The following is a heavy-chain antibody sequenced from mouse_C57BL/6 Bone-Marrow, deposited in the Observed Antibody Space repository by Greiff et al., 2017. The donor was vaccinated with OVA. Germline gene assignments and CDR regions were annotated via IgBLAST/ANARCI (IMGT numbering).Heavy chain of an antibody. V-gene: IGHV3-6*01. D-gene: IGHD1-1*01. CDR3: ARNYGSSPDWYFDV. CDR2: ISYDGSN. Sequence: VQLQQSGPGLVKPSQSLSLTCSVTGYSITSGYYWHWIRQFPGNKLEWMGYISYDGSNNYNPSLKNRISITRDTSKNQFFLKLNSVTTEDTATYYCARNYGSSPDWYFDVWGTGTTVTVSS. J-gene: IGHJ1*03. CDR1: GYSITSGYY.